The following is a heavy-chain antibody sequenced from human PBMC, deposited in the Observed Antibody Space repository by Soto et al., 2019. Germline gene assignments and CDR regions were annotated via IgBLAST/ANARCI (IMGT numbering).Heavy chain of an antibody. D-gene: IGHD2-2*01. Sequence: GASVKVSCKASGYNFDKYGISWVRQAPGQGLEWVGRINTYNGNTDYEQNLQGRVTMTTDTSTSTAYMEVRSLRSDDTAVYYCARNLPRYCSATSCPFDSWGQGTLVTVS. CDR3: ARNLPRYCSATSCPFDS. J-gene: IGHJ4*02. V-gene: IGHV1-18*01. CDR2: INTYNGNT. CDR1: GYNFDKYG.